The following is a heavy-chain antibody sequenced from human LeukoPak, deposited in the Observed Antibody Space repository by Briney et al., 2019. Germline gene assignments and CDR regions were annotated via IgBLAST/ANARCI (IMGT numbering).Heavy chain of an antibody. CDR3: AKAGTAMVRDAFDI. Sequence: GGSLRLSCAASGFTFSYYGIHWVRQAPGKGLEWVAVISYDGSNKYYADSVKGRFTISRDNSKNTLYLQMNSLRAEDTAVYYCAKAGTAMVRDAFDIWGQGTMVTVSS. CDR1: GFTFSYYG. V-gene: IGHV3-30*18. CDR2: ISYDGSNK. D-gene: IGHD5-18*01. J-gene: IGHJ3*02.